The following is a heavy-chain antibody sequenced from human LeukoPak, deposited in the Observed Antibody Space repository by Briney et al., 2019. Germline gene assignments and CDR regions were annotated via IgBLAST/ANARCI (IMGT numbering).Heavy chain of an antibody. D-gene: IGHD2-15*01. CDR3: ARAPLRYCSGGSCYIDAFDI. CDR1: GFTFSSYG. Sequence: GGSLRLSCAASGFTFSSYGMSWVRQAPGKGLEWVSAISGSGGSTYYADSVRGRFTISRDNSKNSLYLQMNSLRAEDTAVYYCARAPLRYCSGGSCYIDAFDIWGQGTMVTVSS. V-gene: IGHV3-23*01. CDR2: ISGSGGST. J-gene: IGHJ3*02.